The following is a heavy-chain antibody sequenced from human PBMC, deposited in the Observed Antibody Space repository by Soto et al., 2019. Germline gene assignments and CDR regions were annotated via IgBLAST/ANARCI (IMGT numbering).Heavy chain of an antibody. CDR2: ISGSGSGT. CDR1: GFTFSSYA. Sequence: GGSLRLSCAASGFTFSSYAMSWVRQAPGKGLEWVSAISGSGSGTYYADSVKGRFTISRDNSKNTLYLQMNSLRAEDTAVYYCARVSTVTKLDYWGHGMLVTVSS. V-gene: IGHV3-23*01. CDR3: ARVSTVTKLDY. D-gene: IGHD4-17*01. J-gene: IGHJ4*01.